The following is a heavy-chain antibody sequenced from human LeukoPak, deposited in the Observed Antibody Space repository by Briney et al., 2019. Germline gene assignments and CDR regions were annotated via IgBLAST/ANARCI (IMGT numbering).Heavy chain of an antibody. V-gene: IGHV4-4*02. CDR3: ARGVISTDAFDV. J-gene: IGHJ3*01. CDR1: GGSISSSNW. D-gene: IGHD3-10*01. CDR2: IYHSGST. Sequence: SGTLSLTCAVSGGSISSSNWWSWVRQPPGKGLEWIGEIYHSGSTNYNPSLKSRVTMSLDTSKNQFSLKLSSVTAADTAVYYCARGVISTDAFDVWGQGTMVTVSS.